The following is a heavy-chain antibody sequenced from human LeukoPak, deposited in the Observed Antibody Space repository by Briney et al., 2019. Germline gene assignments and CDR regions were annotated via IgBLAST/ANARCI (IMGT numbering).Heavy chain of an antibody. J-gene: IGHJ4*02. CDR2: INHSGST. D-gene: IGHD4-17*01. CDR3: ARGTMTTVTYYFDY. V-gene: IGHV4-34*01. CDR1: GGSFSGYY. Sequence: SETLSLTCAVYGGSFSGYYWSWIRQPPGKGLEWIGEINHSGSTNYNPSLKSRVTISVDTSKNQFSLKLSSVTAADTAVYHCARGTMTTVTYYFDYWGQGTLVTVSS.